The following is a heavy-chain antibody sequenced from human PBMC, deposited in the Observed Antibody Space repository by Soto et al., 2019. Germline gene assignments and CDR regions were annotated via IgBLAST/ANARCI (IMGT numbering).Heavy chain of an antibody. D-gene: IGHD1-1*01. Sequence: QVHLVQSGAEVKKPGASVKVSCQGSGYAFTTYGITWVRQAPGQGLEWMGWISAHNGNTNYAQKLQGRVTVPRDTSKSTSYMELRSLRYDATDVYYCSRGRYGDYWGQGALVTVSS. V-gene: IGHV1-18*01. CDR1: GYAFTTYG. J-gene: IGHJ4*02. CDR3: SRGRYGDY. CDR2: ISAHNGNT.